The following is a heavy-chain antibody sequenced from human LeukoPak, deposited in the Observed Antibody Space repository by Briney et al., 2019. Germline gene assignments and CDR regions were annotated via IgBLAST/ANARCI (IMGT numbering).Heavy chain of an antibody. CDR1: GGSISGSSYC. V-gene: IGHV4-39*01. Sequence: PSETLSLTCTVSGGSISGSSYCWGWIRQPPGKGLEWVGSISYSGNTYYNPSLKSRVTIFVDTSKNQFSLKLTSVTAADTALYYCARLPVVVVPAWFDPWGQGTQVTVSS. J-gene: IGHJ5*02. CDR2: ISYSGNT. D-gene: IGHD2-15*01. CDR3: ARLPVVVVPAWFDP.